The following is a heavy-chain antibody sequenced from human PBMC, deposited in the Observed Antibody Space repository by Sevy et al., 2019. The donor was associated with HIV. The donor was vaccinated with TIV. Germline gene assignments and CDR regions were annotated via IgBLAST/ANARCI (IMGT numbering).Heavy chain of an antibody. CDR3: ARHLYGSGTLRGLNWFDP. CDR2: SSGSGKTI. J-gene: IGHJ5*02. CDR1: GLTFSDYY. V-gene: IGHV3-11*01. D-gene: IGHD3-10*01. Sequence: GGSLRLSCAVSGLTFSDYYMSWIRQAPGKGLEWISYSSGSGKTIHYADSVKGRFTISRDNAKNLLYLQMNNLGAEDTAIYYCARHLYGSGTLRGLNWFDPWGQGTLVTVSS.